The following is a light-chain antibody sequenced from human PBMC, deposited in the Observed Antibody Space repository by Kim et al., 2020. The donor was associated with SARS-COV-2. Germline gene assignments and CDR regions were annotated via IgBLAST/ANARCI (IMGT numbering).Light chain of an antibody. CDR2: DVT. J-gene: IGLJ1*01. Sequence: QSALTQPASVSGSPGHSITISCTGTSLDVGGYDYVSWYQQYPGKVPKLIIYDVTKRPAGVSDRFSGSKSGNTASLTISDLQTGDEADYYCNSYTGGSTNDVFGTGTKVTVL. CDR3: NSYTGGSTNDV. CDR1: SLDVGGYDY. V-gene: IGLV2-14*03.